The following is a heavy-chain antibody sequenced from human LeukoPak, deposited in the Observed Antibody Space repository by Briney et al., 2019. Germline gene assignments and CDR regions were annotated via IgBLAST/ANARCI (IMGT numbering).Heavy chain of an antibody. V-gene: IGHV3-53*01. CDR3: ARAPLHYYGMDV. CDR1: GFTFSSYA. CDR2: IYSGGST. Sequence: GGSLRLSCAASGFTFSSYAMSWVRQAPGKGLEWVSVIYSGGSTYYADSVKGRFTFSRDNSKNTLYLQMNSLRAEDTAVYYCARAPLHYYGMDVWGQGTTVTVSS. J-gene: IGHJ6*02.